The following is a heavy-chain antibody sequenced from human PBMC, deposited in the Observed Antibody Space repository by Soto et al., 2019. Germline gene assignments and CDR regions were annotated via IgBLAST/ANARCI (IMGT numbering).Heavy chain of an antibody. CDR2: IIPIFGTA. Sequence: SVKVSCKASGGTFSSYAISWVRQAPGQGLEWMGGIIPIFGTANYAQKFQGRVTITADESTSTAYMELGSLRSEDTAVYYCASEGYCSSTSCYLRAHYYYYGMDVWGQGTTVTVSS. CDR1: GGTFSSYA. J-gene: IGHJ6*02. V-gene: IGHV1-69*13. D-gene: IGHD2-2*01. CDR3: ASEGYCSSTSCYLRAHYYYYGMDV.